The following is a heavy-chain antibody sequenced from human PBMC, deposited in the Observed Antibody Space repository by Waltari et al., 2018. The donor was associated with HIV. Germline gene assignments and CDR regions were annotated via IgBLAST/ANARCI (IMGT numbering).Heavy chain of an antibody. CDR1: VFPFSTYE. CDR2: ISSSGSTI. J-gene: IGHJ4*02. D-gene: IGHD1-26*01. CDR3: ARDGSSYYGLDY. V-gene: IGHV3-48*03. Sequence: EVQVVESGGGLVQPGGSLRLSCAASVFPFSTYEMNWVRQAPGKGLEWVSYISSSGSTIYYADSVKGRFTISRDNAKNSLYLQMNSLRAEDTAVYFCARDGSSYYGLDYWGRGTLVTVSS.